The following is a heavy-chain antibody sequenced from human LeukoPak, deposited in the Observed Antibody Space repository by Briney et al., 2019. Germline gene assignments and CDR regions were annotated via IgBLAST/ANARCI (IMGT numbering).Heavy chain of an antibody. Sequence: GGSLRLSCAASGFTVSSNYMSWVRQAPGKGLEWVSVIYSGGSTYYADSVKGRFTISRDNSKNTLYLQMNSLRAEDTAVYYCASTYDFWSGYYIDCWGQGTLVTVSS. D-gene: IGHD3-3*01. CDR2: IYSGGST. J-gene: IGHJ4*02. CDR3: ASTYDFWSGYYIDC. CDR1: GFTVSSNY. V-gene: IGHV3-66*02.